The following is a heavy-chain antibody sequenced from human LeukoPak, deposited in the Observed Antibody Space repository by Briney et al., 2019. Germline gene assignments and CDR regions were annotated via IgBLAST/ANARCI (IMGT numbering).Heavy chain of an antibody. CDR2: IWXXXSNK. D-gene: IGHD3-9*01. V-gene: IGHV3-33*01. Sequence: PGRSLRLSCAAXGXXFXSYGMXXXXXAPGKGLEWVAVIWXXXSNKYYADFVXXRFXISRDNSKNTLYLQMNSLRAEDTAVYYCASDYDIXXGYYIRAEYFQHWGQXTLVTVSS. CDR3: ASDYDIXXGYYIRAEYFQH. CDR1: GXXFXSYG. J-gene: IGHJ1*01.